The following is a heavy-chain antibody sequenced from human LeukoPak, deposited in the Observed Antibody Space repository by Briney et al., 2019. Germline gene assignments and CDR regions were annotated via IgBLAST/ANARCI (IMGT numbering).Heavy chain of an antibody. CDR2: IYYSGST. J-gene: IGHJ4*02. V-gene: IGHV4-39*01. CDR3: ARSFSTGWYETMGY. D-gene: IGHD6-19*01. CDR1: GGSISSSSYY. Sequence: SETLSLTCAVSGGSISSSSYYWSWIRQPPGKGLEWIGSIYYSGSTYYNPSLKSRVSISIDLSTNQFFLKLSSVTAADTAVYYCARSFSTGWYETMGYWGQGTLVTVSS.